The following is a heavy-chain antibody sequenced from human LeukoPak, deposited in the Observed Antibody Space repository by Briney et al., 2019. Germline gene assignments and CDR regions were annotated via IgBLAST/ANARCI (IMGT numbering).Heavy chain of an antibody. Sequence: SVTVSYKTSGGTFSGYAITWVRQAPGQGLEWMGGIIPIFGTANYAQRFEGRVTITADESTSTAYMELSSLRSEDTAVYYCATDYSATPLRFDPWGQGTLVTVSS. D-gene: IGHD2-21*01. V-gene: IGHV1-69*13. CDR2: IIPIFGTA. CDR1: GGTFSGYA. J-gene: IGHJ5*02. CDR3: ATDYSATPLRFDP.